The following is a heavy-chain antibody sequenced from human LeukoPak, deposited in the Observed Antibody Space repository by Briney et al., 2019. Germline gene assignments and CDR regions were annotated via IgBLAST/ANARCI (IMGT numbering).Heavy chain of an antibody. V-gene: IGHV4-59*01. CDR3: ARSRNYDSTGYNPTYYFDS. CDR2: IYNTVDV. D-gene: IGHD3-22*01. J-gene: IGHJ4*02. CDR1: GGSIIGSY. Sequence: PSETLSLTCTVSGGSIIGSYWTWIRQSPGGGLEYIGYIYNTVDVNYSPSLKSRVTISIDMSRNQFSLRLKSVTAADTAIYYCARSRNYDSTGYNPTYYFDSWGQGALVTVSS.